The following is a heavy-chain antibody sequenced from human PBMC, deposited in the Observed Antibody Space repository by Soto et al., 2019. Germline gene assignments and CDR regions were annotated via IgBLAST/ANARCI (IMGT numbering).Heavy chain of an antibody. V-gene: IGHV4-59*01. J-gene: IGHJ3*01. Sequence: PSETLSLTCSVSGGSIGSYYWSWIRQPPGKGLEWIGYIYYSGSTNYNPSLKSRVTISVDTSKNRFSLRLSSVTAADTAVYYCARVWGGAFDFWGQGTMVTVSS. CDR2: IYYSGST. CDR3: ARVWGGAFDF. D-gene: IGHD3-10*01. CDR1: GGSIGSYY.